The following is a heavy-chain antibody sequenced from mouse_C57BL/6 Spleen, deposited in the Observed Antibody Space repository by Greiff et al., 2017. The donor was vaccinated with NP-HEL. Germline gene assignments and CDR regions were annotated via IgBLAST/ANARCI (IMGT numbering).Heavy chain of an antibody. CDR2: IYPRSGNT. CDR1: GYTFTSYG. D-gene: IGHD1-1*01. Sequence: QVQLKESGAELARPGASVKLSCKASGYTFTSYGLSWVKQRPGQGLEWIGEIYPRSGNTYYNEKFKGKATLTADQSSSTAYMELRSLTSEDSAVYFGSRSAITTVVAHFDYWGQGTTLTVSS. CDR3: SRSAITTVVAHFDY. V-gene: IGHV1-81*01. J-gene: IGHJ2*01.